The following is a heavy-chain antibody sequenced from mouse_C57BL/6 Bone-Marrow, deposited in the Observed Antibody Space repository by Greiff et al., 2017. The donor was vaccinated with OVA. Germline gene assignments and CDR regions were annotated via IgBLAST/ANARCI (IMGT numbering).Heavy chain of an antibody. CDR2: ISSGGSYT. J-gene: IGHJ2*01. V-gene: IGHV5-6*01. D-gene: IGHD1-1*01. CDR3: ARPGVVGYFDY. CDR1: GFTFSSYG. Sequence: EVQGVESGGDLVKPGGSLKLSCAASGFTFSSYGMSWVRQTPGKRLEWVATISSGGSYTYYPDSVKGRFTISRDNAKNTLYLQMSSLKSEDTAMYYCARPGVVGYFDYWGQGTTLTVSS.